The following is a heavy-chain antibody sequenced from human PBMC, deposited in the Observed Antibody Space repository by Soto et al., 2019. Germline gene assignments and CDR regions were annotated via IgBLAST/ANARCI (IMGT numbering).Heavy chain of an antibody. D-gene: IGHD6-13*01. V-gene: IGHV4-39*07. CDR3: ARSFWDGSSWAKNPYFDY. CDR2: IYYSGST. CDR1: GGSISSSSYY. Sequence: SETLSLTCTVSGGSISSSSYYWGWIRQPPGKGLEWIGSIYYSGSTYYNPSLKSRVTISVDTSKNQFSLKLSSVAAADTAVYYCARSFWDGSSWAKNPYFDYWGQGTLVTVSS. J-gene: IGHJ4*02.